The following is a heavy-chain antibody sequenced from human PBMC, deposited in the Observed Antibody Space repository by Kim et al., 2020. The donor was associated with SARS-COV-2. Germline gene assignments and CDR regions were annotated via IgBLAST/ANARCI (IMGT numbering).Heavy chain of an antibody. V-gene: IGHV3-23*01. J-gene: IGHJ4*02. CDR3: AKDSLWFGENSRL. Sequence: ADSVQGRFTISRDNAKNTLYLQMTSLRAEDTAVYYCAKDSLWFGENSRLGGQGTLVTVSS. D-gene: IGHD3-10*01.